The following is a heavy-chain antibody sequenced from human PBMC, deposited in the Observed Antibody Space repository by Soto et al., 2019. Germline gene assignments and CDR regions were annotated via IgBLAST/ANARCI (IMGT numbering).Heavy chain of an antibody. V-gene: IGHV1-69*02. J-gene: IGHJ4*02. D-gene: IGHD6-13*01. CDR3: ATVGIAAAGLIDY. CDR1: GGTFSSYT. Sequence: SVKVSCKAPGGTFSSYTISWVRQAPGQGLEWMGRIIPILGIANYAQKFQGRVTMTEDTSTDTAYMELSSLRSEDTAVYYCATVGIAAAGLIDYWGQGTLVTVSS. CDR2: IIPILGIA.